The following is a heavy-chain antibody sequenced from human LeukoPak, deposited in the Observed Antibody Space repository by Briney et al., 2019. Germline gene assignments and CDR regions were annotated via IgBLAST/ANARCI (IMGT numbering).Heavy chain of an antibody. CDR3: ARDRDYYDSSGYYSDALDI. D-gene: IGHD3-22*01. Sequence: SETLSLTCAVYGGSFSGYYWSWIRQPPGKGLEWIGYIYYSGSTNYNPSLKSRVTISVDTSKNQFSLKLSSVTAADTAVYYCARDRDYYDSSGYYSDALDIWGQGTMVSVSS. V-gene: IGHV4-59*01. CDR2: IYYSGST. CDR1: GGSFSGYY. J-gene: IGHJ3*02.